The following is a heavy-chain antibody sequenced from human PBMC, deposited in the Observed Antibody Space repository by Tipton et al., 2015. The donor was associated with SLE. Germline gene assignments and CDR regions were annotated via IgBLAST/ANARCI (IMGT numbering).Heavy chain of an antibody. CDR3: ARGTYEFLSIRSMDV. D-gene: IGHD3-3*01. J-gene: IGHJ6*02. CDR2: ISSGSSK. Sequence: SLRLSCATSGFSLRTYWMSWVRQAPGKGLEWVSYISSGSSKYYAESVKGRFTISRDNAKNSLYLQMNSLRAEDTAVYYCARGTYEFLSIRSMDVWGQGTTVTVSS. CDR1: GFSLRTYW. V-gene: IGHV3-48*04.